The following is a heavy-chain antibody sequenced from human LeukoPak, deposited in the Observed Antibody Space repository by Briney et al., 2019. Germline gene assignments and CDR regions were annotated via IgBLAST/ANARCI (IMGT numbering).Heavy chain of an antibody. CDR1: GGTFSSYA. Sequence: AASVKVSCKASGGTFSSYAISWVRQAPGQGLEWMGWISAYNGNTNYAQKLQGRVTMTTDTSTSTAYMELRSLRSDDTAVYYCARDNDAFDIWGQGTMVTVSS. V-gene: IGHV1-18*01. CDR3: ARDNDAFDI. J-gene: IGHJ3*02. CDR2: ISAYNGNT.